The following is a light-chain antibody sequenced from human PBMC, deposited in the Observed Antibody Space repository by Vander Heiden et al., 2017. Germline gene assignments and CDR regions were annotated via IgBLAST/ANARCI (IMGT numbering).Light chain of an antibody. CDR2: GAS. CDR1: QSVLNNC. V-gene: IGKV3-20*01. CDR3: QQYGRSPFT. Sequence: LVLTQSPGTLSFSPGERAALSCRASQSVLNNCLAWYQQKPGQAPRLLIYGASSRATGIADRFSGSGSGTDFTLTISGLEPQDFAVYYCQQYGRSPFTFGPGTKVDIK. J-gene: IGKJ3*01.